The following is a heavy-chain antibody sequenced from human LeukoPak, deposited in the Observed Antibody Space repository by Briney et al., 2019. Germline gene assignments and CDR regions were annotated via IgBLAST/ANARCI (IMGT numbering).Heavy chain of an antibody. D-gene: IGHD3-10*01. CDR2: LSYTGKT. V-gene: IGHV4-59*08. J-gene: IGHJ4*02. Sequence: SGTLSLTCVVSGASLSTSHWNWIRQLPGKGLDWICCLSYTGKTHYNPSVTGRVTISLDTSRNHLSLTLSSLTAADTAVYYCASIRLEIKGEGEYYFDWWGEGTLVVVSS. CDR3: ASIRLEIKGEGEYYFDW. CDR1: GASLSTSH.